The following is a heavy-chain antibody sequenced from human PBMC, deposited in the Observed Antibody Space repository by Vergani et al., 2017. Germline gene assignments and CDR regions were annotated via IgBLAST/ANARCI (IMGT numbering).Heavy chain of an antibody. CDR3: ARDFGGEWYFDL. Sequence: VLLQEPGPGLVRPSETLSLHCSVSGSSIDSLYWSWIRQSPGKGLEWIGYVFRNGDVNYNPSFYFRVAVNTSNNELSLRVTSVTAEDTAVYYCARDFGGEWYFDLWGRGATVTVSS. V-gene: IGHV4-59*11. J-gene: IGHJ2*01. D-gene: IGHD4-23*01. CDR1: GSSIDSLY. CDR2: VFRNGDV.